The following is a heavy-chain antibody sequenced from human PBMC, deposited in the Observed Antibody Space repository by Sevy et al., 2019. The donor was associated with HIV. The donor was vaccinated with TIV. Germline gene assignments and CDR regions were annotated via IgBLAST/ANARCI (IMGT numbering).Heavy chain of an antibody. CDR2: IYHSGYS. CDR3: ARAIGTQVAGLYYFDY. CDR1: GYSISSDYY. D-gene: IGHD6-19*01. Sequence: GSLRLSCAVSGYSISSDYYWGWIRQPPGKGLEWIGSIYHSGYSYYNPSLKSRFTLSVDTSKNQFSLKLSPVTAADTAVYYCARAIGTQVAGLYYFDYWGQGTLVTVSS. V-gene: IGHV4-38-2*01. J-gene: IGHJ4*02.